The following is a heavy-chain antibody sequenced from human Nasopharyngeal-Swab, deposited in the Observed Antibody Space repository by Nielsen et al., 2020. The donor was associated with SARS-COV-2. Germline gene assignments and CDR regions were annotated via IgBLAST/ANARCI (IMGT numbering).Heavy chain of an antibody. V-gene: IGHV1-3*01. CDR3: ARTPPPAARYSYYYGMDV. Sequence: ASVNVSCKASGYTFTSYAMHWVRQAPGQRLEWVGWINASNGNSKYSQRFQGRVTITRDTSVSKAYMELSSLGSEDTAVYYCARTPPPAARYSYYYGMDVWGQGTTVTVSS. D-gene: IGHD2-2*01. CDR1: GYTFTSYA. J-gene: IGHJ6*02. CDR2: INASNGNS.